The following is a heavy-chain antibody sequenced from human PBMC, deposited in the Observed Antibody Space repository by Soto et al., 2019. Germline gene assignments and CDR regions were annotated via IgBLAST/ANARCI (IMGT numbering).Heavy chain of an antibody. D-gene: IGHD3-16*01. J-gene: IGHJ4*01. V-gene: IGHV1-18*01. CDR2: ISAYNGNT. CDR1: GYTFTSYA. CDR3: ARDHGGGITLE. Sequence: QVQLVQSGAEVKKPGASVKVSCKASGYTFTSYAISWVRQAPGQGLDWMGWISAYNGNTKYAQKLQGSVTMTTDTSTNTAYMELRSLRSDDTAVYDCARDHGGGITLEWGHGTLVTVSS.